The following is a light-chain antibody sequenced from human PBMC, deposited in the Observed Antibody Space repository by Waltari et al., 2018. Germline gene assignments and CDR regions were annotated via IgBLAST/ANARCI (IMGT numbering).Light chain of an antibody. CDR2: GAS. J-gene: IGKJ5*01. V-gene: IGKV1-39*01. Sequence: IQMTPSPSSLSASVGDRFTLTCRAGQKINGYLNWYQHKPGKAPKLLIYGASNLQTGVPSRFSGSESGTDFTLTINSLQPEDFATYFCQQTYSTPGITFGQGTRLEI. CDR3: QQTYSTPGIT. CDR1: QKINGY.